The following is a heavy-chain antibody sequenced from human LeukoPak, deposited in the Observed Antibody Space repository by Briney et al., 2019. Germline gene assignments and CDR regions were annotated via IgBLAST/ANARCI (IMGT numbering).Heavy chain of an antibody. V-gene: IGHV3-30*18. J-gene: IGHJ4*02. CDR2: ISYDGSNK. D-gene: IGHD4-17*01. CDR1: GFTFSSYG. Sequence: GGSLRLSCPASGFTFSSYGMHWVRQAPGKGLEWVAIISYDGSNKYYADSVKGRFTISRDNSKNTLYLQMNSLRAEDTAVYYCAKDGPYGDHEIDYWGQGTLVTVSS. CDR3: AKDGPYGDHEIDY.